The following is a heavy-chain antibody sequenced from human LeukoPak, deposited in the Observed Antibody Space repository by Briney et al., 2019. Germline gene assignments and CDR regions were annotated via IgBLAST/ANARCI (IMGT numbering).Heavy chain of an antibody. D-gene: IGHD3-10*01. CDR2: IIPIFGTA. J-gene: IGHJ6*03. V-gene: IGHV1-69*13. CDR1: GGTFSSYA. Sequence: ASVKVSCKASGGTFSSYAISWVRQAPGQGLEWMGGIIPIFGTANYAQKFQGRVTITADESTSTAYMELSSLRSEDTAVYYCARDLVRGAYYYMDVWGKGTTVTISS. CDR3: ARDLVRGAYYYMDV.